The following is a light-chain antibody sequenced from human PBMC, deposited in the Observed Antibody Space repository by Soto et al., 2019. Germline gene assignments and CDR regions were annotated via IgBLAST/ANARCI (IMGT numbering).Light chain of an antibody. J-gene: IGLJ1*01. CDR1: SSNIGSNP. Sequence: QSVLTQPPSASGTPGQRVTISCSGSSSNIGSNPVNWYQQVPGTAPKLLIYCNNQRPSGVPDRFSGSKSGTSASLAICGLQSEDEADYYCSTWDDSLDGAVFGKGTKVTVL. V-gene: IGLV1-44*01. CDR3: STWDDSLDGAV. CDR2: CNN.